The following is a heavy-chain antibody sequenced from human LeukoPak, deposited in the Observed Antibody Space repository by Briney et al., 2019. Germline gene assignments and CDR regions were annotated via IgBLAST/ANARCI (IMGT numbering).Heavy chain of an antibody. CDR1: GYSFTNNW. V-gene: IGHV5-10-1*01. J-gene: IGHJ4*02. Sequence: GESLKISCKGSGYSFTNNWISWVRQMPGKGLEWMGRVDPSDSNTHYSPSFQGLVTISADKSISTAYLQWTSLKASDTAMYYCARQGRAYCSGTACYASFWYWGQGAPVTVSS. CDR2: VDPSDSNT. CDR3: ARQGRAYCSGTACYASFWY. D-gene: IGHD2-2*01.